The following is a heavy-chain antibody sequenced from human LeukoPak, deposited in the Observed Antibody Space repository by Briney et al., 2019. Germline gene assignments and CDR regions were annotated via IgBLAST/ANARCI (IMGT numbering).Heavy chain of an antibody. CDR2: IWYDGSNK. D-gene: IGHD4-17*01. J-gene: IGHJ4*02. Sequence: PGGSLRLSCAASEFTFSAYAMHWVRQAPGKGLEWVAVIWYDGSNKYYADSVKGRFTISRDNSKNTLYLQMNSLRAEDTAVYYCAKDYGDGGYWGQGTLVTVSS. CDR3: AKDYGDGGY. CDR1: EFTFSAYA. V-gene: IGHV3-33*06.